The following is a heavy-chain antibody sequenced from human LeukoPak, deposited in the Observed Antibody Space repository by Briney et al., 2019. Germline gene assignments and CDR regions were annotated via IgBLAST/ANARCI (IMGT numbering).Heavy chain of an antibody. CDR1: GFTFSNYA. J-gene: IGHJ6*02. CDR3: ARGVVRKPLRILEWLSGGMDV. CDR2: ISSNGGST. D-gene: IGHD3-3*01. V-gene: IGHV3-64*01. Sequence: GGSLRLSCAASGFTFSNYAMHWVRQAPGKGLEYVSGISSNGGSTYYANSVKGRFTISRDNSKNTLDLQMGSLRVEDMAVYYCARGVVRKPLRILEWLSGGMDVWGQGTTGTVSS.